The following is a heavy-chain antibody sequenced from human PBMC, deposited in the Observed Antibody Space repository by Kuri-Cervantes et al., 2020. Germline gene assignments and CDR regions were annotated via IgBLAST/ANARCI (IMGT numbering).Heavy chain of an antibody. V-gene: IGHV3-30*02. CDR1: GFTFSSYG. J-gene: IGHJ5*02. D-gene: IGHD3-16*01. Sequence: GGSLRLSCAASGFTFSSYGMHWVRQAPGKGLEWVAVIWYDGSSKYYADSVKGRFTISRDNSKNTLYLQMNSLRAEDTAVYYCAKSGGREGNWFDPWGQGTLVTVSS. CDR3: AKSGGREGNWFDP. CDR2: IWYDGSSK.